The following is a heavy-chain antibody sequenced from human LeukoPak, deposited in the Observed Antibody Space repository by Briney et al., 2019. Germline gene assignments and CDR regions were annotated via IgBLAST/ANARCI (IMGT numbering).Heavy chain of an antibody. D-gene: IGHD6-13*01. CDR1: GFTFDDYA. CDR2: ISWNSGSI. V-gene: IGHV3-9*01. CDR3: AKDIRYSSSWCFDY. J-gene: IGHJ4*02. Sequence: PEGSLRLSCAASGFTFDDYAIYWVRQVPGKGLEWVSRISWNSGSIDYADSVKGRFTISRDNAKNSLYLQMNSLRAEDTALYYCAKDIRYSSSWCFDYWGQGTLVTVSS.